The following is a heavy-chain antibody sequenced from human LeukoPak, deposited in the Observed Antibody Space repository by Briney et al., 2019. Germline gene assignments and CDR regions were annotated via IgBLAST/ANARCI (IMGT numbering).Heavy chain of an antibody. Sequence: RTSETLSLTCTVSGGSISSYYWSWIRQPPGKGLEWIGYIYYSGSTNYNPSLKSRVTISVDTSKNQFSLKLSSVTAADTAVYYCARDIPPGSAGWFDPWGQGTLVTVSS. CDR2: IYYSGST. CDR1: GGSISSYY. J-gene: IGHJ5*02. V-gene: IGHV4-59*12. D-gene: IGHD2-2*02. CDR3: ARDIPPGSAGWFDP.